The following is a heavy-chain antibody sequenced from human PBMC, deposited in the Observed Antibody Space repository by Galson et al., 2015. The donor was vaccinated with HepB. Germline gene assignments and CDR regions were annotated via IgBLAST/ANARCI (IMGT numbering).Heavy chain of an antibody. J-gene: IGHJ6*02. D-gene: IGHD3-16*01. CDR3: ARLRYYDGGVGYYYYYGMDV. CDR1: GYSFTSYW. V-gene: IGHV5-10-1*01. Sequence: QSGAEVKKPGESLRISCKGSGYSFTSYWISWVRQMPGKGLEWMGRIDPSDSYTNYSPSFQGHVTISADKSISTAYLQWSSLKASDTAMYYCARLRYYDGGVGYYYYYGMDVWGQGTTVTVSS. CDR2: IDPSDSYT.